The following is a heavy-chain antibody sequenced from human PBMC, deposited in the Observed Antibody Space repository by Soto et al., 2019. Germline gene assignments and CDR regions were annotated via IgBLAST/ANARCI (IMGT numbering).Heavy chain of an antibody. D-gene: IGHD4-17*01. J-gene: IGHJ1*01. CDR3: ARGDYGDYVGTSSPPYFQH. V-gene: IGHV3-33*01. CDR2: IWYDGSNK. Sequence: QVQLVESGGGVVQPGRSLRLSCAASGFTFSSYGMHWVRQAPGKGLEWVAVIWYDGSNKYYADSVKGRFTISRDNSKNTLYRQMNSLRAEDTAVYYCARGDYGDYVGTSSPPYFQHWGQGTLVTVSS. CDR1: GFTFSSYG.